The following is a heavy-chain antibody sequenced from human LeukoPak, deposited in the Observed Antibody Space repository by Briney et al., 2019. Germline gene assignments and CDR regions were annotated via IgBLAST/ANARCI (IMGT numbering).Heavy chain of an antibody. CDR2: FDPEDGET. J-gene: IGHJ4*02. CDR1: GYTLTELS. Sequence: ASVRVSCKVSGYTLTELSMHWVRQAPGKGREWMGGFDPEDGETIYAQKFQGRVTMTEDTSTDTAYMELSSLRSEDTAVYYCATGFAYCSSTSCSDYWGQGTLVTVSS. D-gene: IGHD2-2*01. CDR3: ATGFAYCSSTSCSDY. V-gene: IGHV1-24*01.